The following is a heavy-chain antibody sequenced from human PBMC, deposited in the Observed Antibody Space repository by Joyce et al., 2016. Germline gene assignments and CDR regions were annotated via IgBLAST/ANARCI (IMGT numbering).Heavy chain of an antibody. CDR2: ISYDGTNS. CDR3: ARGAIMFGGVLVLDS. V-gene: IGHV3-30*04. D-gene: IGHD3-16*02. Sequence: QVQLAVSGGGVVQAGSSLRLSCVVSGFTFNSCFMHWVRQAPGKGLEGLSVISYDGTNSYYADSVTGRFTISRDNSKDSLHLQMSGLRPDDTAVYFCARGAIMFGGVLVLDSWGQGTLVTVSS. J-gene: IGHJ4*02. CDR1: GFTFNSCF.